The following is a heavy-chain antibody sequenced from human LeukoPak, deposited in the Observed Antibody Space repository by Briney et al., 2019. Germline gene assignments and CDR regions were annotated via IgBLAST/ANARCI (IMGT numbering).Heavy chain of an antibody. D-gene: IGHD5-12*01. CDR3: ARDRVEWPRLDRDAFDI. Sequence: GGSLRLSCAASGFTFTSYGISWVRQAPGQGLEWMGWISAYNGNTNYAQKLQGRVTMTTDTSTSTAYMELRSLRSDDTAVYYCARDRVEWPRLDRDAFDIWGQGTMVTVSS. V-gene: IGHV1-18*01. J-gene: IGHJ3*02. CDR2: ISAYNGNT. CDR1: GFTFTSYG.